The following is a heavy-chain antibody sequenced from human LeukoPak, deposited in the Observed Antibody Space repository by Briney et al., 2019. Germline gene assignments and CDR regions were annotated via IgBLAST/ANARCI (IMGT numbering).Heavy chain of an antibody. J-gene: IGHJ4*02. Sequence: SETLSLTCTVSGGSVSSVNYYWSWIRQPAGKGLEWIGRVYTSGGTNYIPSLKSRITISVDTSKNQFSLRLSSVTAADTAVYYCARFYCSDGVCYIDYWGQGTLVTVSS. V-gene: IGHV4-61*02. D-gene: IGHD2-8*01. CDR3: ARFYCSDGVCYIDY. CDR2: VYTSGGT. CDR1: GGSVSSVNYY.